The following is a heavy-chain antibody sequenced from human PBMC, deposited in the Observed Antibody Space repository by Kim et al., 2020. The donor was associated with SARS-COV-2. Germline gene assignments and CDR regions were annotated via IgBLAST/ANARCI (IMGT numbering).Heavy chain of an antibody. J-gene: IGHJ5*02. CDR3: AKDRRIVGATTSGTVTLFDP. CDR1: GFTFSSYA. V-gene: IGHV3-23*01. CDR2: ISGSGGST. D-gene: IGHD1-26*01. Sequence: GGSLRLSCAASGFTFSSYAMSWVRQAPGKGLEWVSAISGSGGSTYYADSVKGRFTISRDNSKNTLYLQMNSLRAEDTAVYYCAKDRRIVGATTSGTVTLFDPCGQGTLVTVSS.